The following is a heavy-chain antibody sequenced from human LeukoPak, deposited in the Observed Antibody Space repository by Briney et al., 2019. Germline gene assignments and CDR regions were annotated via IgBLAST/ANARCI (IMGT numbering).Heavy chain of an antibody. Sequence: SETLSLTCTVSGGSISSYYWSWIRQPPGKGLEWIGRIYTSGSTNYSPYLKSRVTISVDTSKNQFSLKLSYVTAADTAVYYCARSGGNIGIAAADVYMDVWGKGTTVTISS. CDR2: IYTSGST. CDR1: GGSISSYY. V-gene: IGHV4-4*07. J-gene: IGHJ6*03. D-gene: IGHD6-13*01. CDR3: ARSGGNIGIAAADVYMDV.